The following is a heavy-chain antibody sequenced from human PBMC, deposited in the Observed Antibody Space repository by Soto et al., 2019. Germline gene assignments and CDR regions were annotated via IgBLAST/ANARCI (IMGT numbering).Heavy chain of an antibody. CDR3: AKDLDSSDQYYYYGMDV. J-gene: IGHJ6*02. CDR2: ISYDGSNK. CDR1: GFTFSSYG. D-gene: IGHD3-22*01. Sequence: HPGGSLRLSCAASGFTFSSYGMHWVRQAPGKGLEWVAVISYDGSNKYYADSVKGRFTISRDNSKNTLYLQMNSLRAEDTAVYYCAKDLDSSDQYYYYGMDVRGQVPTFTASS. V-gene: IGHV3-30*18.